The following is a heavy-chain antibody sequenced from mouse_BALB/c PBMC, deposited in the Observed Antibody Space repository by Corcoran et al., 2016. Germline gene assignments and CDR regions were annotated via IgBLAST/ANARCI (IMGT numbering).Heavy chain of an antibody. V-gene: IGHV1-9*01. D-gene: IGHD1-1*01. CDR1: GYTFSSYW. CDR3: VYTTVGGVDY. Sequence: QVQLQQSGAELMKPGASVKISCKATGYTFSSYWIEWVKQRPGNGLEWIGEILPGSGSTNYNEKFKGKATFTADTSSNTAYMQLSSLTSKDSAVDYGVYTTVGGVDYWGQGTTLTVSS. J-gene: IGHJ2*01. CDR2: ILPGSGST.